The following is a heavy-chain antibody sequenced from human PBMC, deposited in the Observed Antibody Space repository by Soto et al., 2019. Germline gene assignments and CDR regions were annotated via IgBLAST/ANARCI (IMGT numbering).Heavy chain of an antibody. CDR2: ISSSSSTI. V-gene: IGHV3-48*01. J-gene: IGHJ4*02. D-gene: IGHD2-15*01. CDR1: GFTFSTYS. Sequence: EVQLVDSGGGLVQPGGSLRLSCAASGFTFSTYSMNWVRQAPGKGLEWVSYISSSSSTIYFADSVRGRFTISRDNAKNSLYVPMNSLRAEDTAVYYCARGACSGGSCYSWNQYFDYWGQGTLVTVSS. CDR3: ARGACSGGSCYSWNQYFDY.